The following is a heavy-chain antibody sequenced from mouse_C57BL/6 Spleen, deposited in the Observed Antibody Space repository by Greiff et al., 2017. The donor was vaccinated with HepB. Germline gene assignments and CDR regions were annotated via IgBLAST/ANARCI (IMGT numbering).Heavy chain of an antibody. J-gene: IGHJ2*01. CDR1: GYTFTDYY. CDR2: INPNNGGT. V-gene: IGHV1-26*01. D-gene: IGHD1-1*01. Sequence: VQLQQSGPELVKPGASVKISCKASGYTFTDYYMNWVKQSHGKSLEWIGDINPNNGGTSYNQKFKGKATLTVDKSSSTAYMELRSLTSEDSAVYYCVRSANYGSSLYYFDYWGQGTTLTVSP. CDR3: VRSANYGSSLYYFDY.